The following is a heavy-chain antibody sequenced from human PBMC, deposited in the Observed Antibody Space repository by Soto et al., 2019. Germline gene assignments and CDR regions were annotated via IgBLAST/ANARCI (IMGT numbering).Heavy chain of an antibody. Sequence: GASGKVSCKSSGGTVISYAISWLRQAXXXGXXWMGGIIPIFGTANYAQKFQGRVTITADESTSTAYMELSSLRSEDTAVYYCARDGVVPAAMDYYYYGMDVWGQGTTVTVSS. J-gene: IGHJ6*02. CDR3: ARDGVVPAAMDYYYYGMDV. CDR1: GGTVISYA. D-gene: IGHD2-2*01. V-gene: IGHV1-69*13. CDR2: IIPIFGTA.